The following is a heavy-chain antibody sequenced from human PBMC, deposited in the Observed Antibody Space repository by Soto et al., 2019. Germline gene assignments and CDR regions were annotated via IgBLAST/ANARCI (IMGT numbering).Heavy chain of an antibody. CDR1: GGSISSSSYY. V-gene: IGHV4-39*01. CDR2: IYYSGST. Sequence: QLQLQESGPGLVKPSETLSLTCTVSGGSISSSSYYWGWIRQPPGKGLEWIGSIYYSGSTYYNPSLKSRVTISVDTSKNQFSLKLSSVTAADTAVYYCARLERRGDYFDYWGQGTLVTVSS. D-gene: IGHD1-1*01. CDR3: ARLERRGDYFDY. J-gene: IGHJ4*02.